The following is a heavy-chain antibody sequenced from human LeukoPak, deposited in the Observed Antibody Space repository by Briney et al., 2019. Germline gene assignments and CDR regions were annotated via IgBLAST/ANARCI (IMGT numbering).Heavy chain of an antibody. CDR3: ARHLIVGASHFDY. V-gene: IGHV4-4*07. J-gene: IGHJ4*02. Sequence: SETLSLTCTVSGGSISSYYWSWIRQPPGKGLERIGRIYTSGSTNYNPSLKSRVTMSVDTSKNQFSLKLSSVTAADTAVYYCARHLIVGASHFDYWGQGTLVTVSS. CDR2: IYTSGST. CDR1: GGSISSYY. D-gene: IGHD1-26*01.